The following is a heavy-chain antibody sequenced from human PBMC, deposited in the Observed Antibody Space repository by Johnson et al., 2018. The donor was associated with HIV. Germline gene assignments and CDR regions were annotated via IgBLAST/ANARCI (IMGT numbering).Heavy chain of an antibody. V-gene: IGHV3-7*01. Sequence: VQLVESGGGLVQPGGSLRLSCAASGFTFSSYWMSWVRQAPGRGLEWVANIKQDGSEKYYVDSVKGRFTISRDNAKNSLYLQMNSLRAEDTAWYYCARGDYHDSSGYFSDAFDVWGQGTMVTVSS. D-gene: IGHD3-22*01. J-gene: IGHJ3*01. CDR2: IKQDGSEK. CDR3: ARGDYHDSSGYFSDAFDV. CDR1: GFTFSSYW.